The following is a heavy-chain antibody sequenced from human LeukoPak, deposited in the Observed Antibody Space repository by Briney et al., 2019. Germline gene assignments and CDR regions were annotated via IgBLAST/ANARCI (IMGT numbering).Heavy chain of an antibody. V-gene: IGHV3-23*01. CDR3: AYDGSSSPY. Sequence: GGSLRLSCAASGFTFSSYAMNWVRQAPGKGLEWVSAISGSGGSTYYADPVKGRFTISRDNSKNTLYLQMNSLRAEDTAVYYCAYDGSSSPYWGQGTLVTVSS. CDR2: ISGSGGST. J-gene: IGHJ4*02. CDR1: GFTFSSYA. D-gene: IGHD6-13*01.